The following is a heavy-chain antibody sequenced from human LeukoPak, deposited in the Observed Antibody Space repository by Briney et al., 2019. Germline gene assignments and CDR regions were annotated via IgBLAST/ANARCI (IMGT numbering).Heavy chain of an antibody. V-gene: IGHV3-23*01. J-gene: IGHJ4*02. CDR1: GFTFISYA. CDR3: AKDLPYDILTGLVDY. D-gene: IGHD3-9*01. Sequence: GGSLRLSCAASGFTFISYAMSWVRQAPGKGLEWVSAISGSGGSTYYADSVKGRFTISRDNSKNTLYLQMNSLRAEDTAVYYCAKDLPYDILTGLVDYWGQGTLVTVSS. CDR2: ISGSGGST.